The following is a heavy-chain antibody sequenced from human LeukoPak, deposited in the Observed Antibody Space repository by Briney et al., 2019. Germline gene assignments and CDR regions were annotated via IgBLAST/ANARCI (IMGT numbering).Heavy chain of an antibody. CDR3: AETGMRAVSLTY. CDR2: IYYSGST. CDR1: GGSISSYY. D-gene: IGHD3-10*01. V-gene: IGHV4-59*08. J-gene: IGHJ4*02. Sequence: SETLSLTCTVSGGSISSYYWSWIRQPPGKGLEWIGYIYYSGSTNYNPSLKSRVTISVDTSKNQFSLKLSSVTAADTAVYYCAETGMRAVSLTYWGQGTLVTVSS.